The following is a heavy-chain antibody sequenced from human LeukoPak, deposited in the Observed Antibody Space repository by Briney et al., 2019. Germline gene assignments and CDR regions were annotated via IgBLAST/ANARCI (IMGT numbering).Heavy chain of an antibody. CDR1: GFTFSSSA. CDR3: AKRVVPASYYFDY. Sequence: GGSLRLSCAASGFTFSSSAMSWVRQAPGKGLEWVSAISNNGGYTYYADSVQGRFTISRDNSKNTLYLQMNSLRAEDTAVYYCAKRVVPASYYFDYWGQGTLVTVSS. CDR2: ISNNGGYT. D-gene: IGHD2-2*01. V-gene: IGHV3-23*01. J-gene: IGHJ4*02.